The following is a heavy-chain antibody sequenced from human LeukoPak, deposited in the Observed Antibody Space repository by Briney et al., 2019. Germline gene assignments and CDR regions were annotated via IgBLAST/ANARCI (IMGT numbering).Heavy chain of an antibody. Sequence: SETLSLTCAVYGGSFSGYYCSWIRQPPGKGLEWIGKINHSGSTNYNPSLKSRVTMLIDTSNNQFSLKLSSVTAADTAVYYCARGQTWYSSAAPLRYWSQGTLVTVSS. J-gene: IGHJ4*02. V-gene: IGHV4-34*01. CDR2: INHSGST. D-gene: IGHD6-25*01. CDR3: ARGQTWYSSAAPLRY. CDR1: GGSFSGYY.